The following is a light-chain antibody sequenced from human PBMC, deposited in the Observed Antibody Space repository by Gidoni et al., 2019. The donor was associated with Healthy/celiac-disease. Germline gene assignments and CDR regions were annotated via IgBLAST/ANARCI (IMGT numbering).Light chain of an antibody. CDR3: QAWDSSTGV. CDR1: KLGDKY. V-gene: IGLV3-1*01. CDR2: QDS. J-gene: IGLJ2*01. Sequence: SYALTQPPSVSVSPGQTASITCSGDKLGDKYACWYQQKPGQSPVLVIYQDSKRPSGIPERFSGSNSGNTATRTISGTQAMDEADYYCQAWDSSTGVFGGGTKLTVL.